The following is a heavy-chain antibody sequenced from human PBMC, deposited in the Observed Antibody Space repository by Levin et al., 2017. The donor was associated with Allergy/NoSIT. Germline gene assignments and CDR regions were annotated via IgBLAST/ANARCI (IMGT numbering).Heavy chain of an antibody. CDR3: ARDPVRGDGYNLDR. V-gene: IGHV3-15*05. Sequence: GESLKISCAASGFSLSNAWMNWVRQAPGKGLEWVGRISTKTDGAATDYAAPVKGRFTISRDNAKNTLYLEVDSLRAEDTAVYYCARDPVRGDGYNLDRWGQGTLVTVSS. D-gene: IGHD5-24*01. J-gene: IGHJ4*02. CDR2: ISTKTDGAAT. CDR1: GFSLSNAW.